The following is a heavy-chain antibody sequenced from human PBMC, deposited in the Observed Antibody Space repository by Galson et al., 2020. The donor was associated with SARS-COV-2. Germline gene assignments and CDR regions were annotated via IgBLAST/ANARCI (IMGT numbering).Heavy chain of an antibody. CDR2: IYYSEST. J-gene: IGHJ4*02. CDR1: GGSNSSSSHY. V-gene: IGHV4-39*01. D-gene: IGHD1-26*01. CDR3: ASYTFSGSYWEYYFDS. Sequence: ASETLSLTCTVSGGSNSSSSHYTGWIRQPPGKGREWIGSIYYSESTNYNPSLKSRVTISVDTSKNQFSVKLSSDNAADTAVYYCASYTFSGSYWEYYFDSWGQGTLVTVSS.